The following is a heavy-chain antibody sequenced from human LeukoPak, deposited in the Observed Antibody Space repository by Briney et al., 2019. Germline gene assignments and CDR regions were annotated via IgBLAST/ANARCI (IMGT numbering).Heavy chain of an antibody. Sequence: GGSLRLSCGASGFNVSSNYMSWVRQAPGKGLEWVSVIYSGGSTYYADSVKGRFTISRHNSKNTLYLQMNSLRPEDTAVYYCASSVYYDSSIFDYWGQGTLVTVSS. CDR1: GFNVSSNY. CDR3: ASSVYYDSSIFDY. CDR2: IYSGGST. J-gene: IGHJ4*02. V-gene: IGHV3-53*04. D-gene: IGHD3-22*01.